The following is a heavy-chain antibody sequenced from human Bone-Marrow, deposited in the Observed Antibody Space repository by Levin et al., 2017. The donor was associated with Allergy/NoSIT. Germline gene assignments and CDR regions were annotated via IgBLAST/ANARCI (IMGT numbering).Heavy chain of an antibody. D-gene: IGHD3/OR15-3a*01. J-gene: IGHJ6*02. CDR1: GFNFGDYA. Sequence: GGSLRLSCAASGFNFGDYAMHWVRQAPGKGLEWVAGITWNSADIGYGDSVRGRFTISRDNGKNLLYLQMYSLRAEDTASYYCAKDRGTRYYDAMDVWGQGTTVTVS. CDR2: ITWNSADI. V-gene: IGHV3-9*01. CDR3: AKDRGTRYYDAMDV.